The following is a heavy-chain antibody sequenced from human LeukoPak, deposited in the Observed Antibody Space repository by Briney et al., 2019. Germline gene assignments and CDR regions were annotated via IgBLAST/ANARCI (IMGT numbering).Heavy chain of an antibody. CDR2: INHSGST. CDR3: ARHYYGSGPGY. CDR1: GGSFSGYY. Sequence: SETLSLTCAVYGGSFSGYYWSWIRQPPGKWLEWLGEINHSGSTNYNPSLKSRVTISVDTSKNQFSLKLSSVTAADTAVYYCARHYYGSGPGYWGQGTLVTVSS. J-gene: IGHJ4*02. V-gene: IGHV4-34*01. D-gene: IGHD3-10*01.